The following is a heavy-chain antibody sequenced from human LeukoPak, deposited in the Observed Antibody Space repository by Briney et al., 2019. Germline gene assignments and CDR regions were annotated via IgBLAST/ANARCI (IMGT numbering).Heavy chain of an antibody. V-gene: IGHV4-4*07. CDR3: ASGRVPGIAAAGTSYYYGMDV. J-gene: IGHJ6*02. D-gene: IGHD6-13*01. CDR1: GGSISSYY. Sequence: PSETLSLTCTVSGGSISSYYWSWIRQPAGKGLEWIGRIYTSGSTNYNPSLKSRVTMSVGTSKNQFSLKLSSVTAADTAVYYCASGRVPGIAAAGTSYYYGMDVWGQGTTVTVSS. CDR2: IYTSGST.